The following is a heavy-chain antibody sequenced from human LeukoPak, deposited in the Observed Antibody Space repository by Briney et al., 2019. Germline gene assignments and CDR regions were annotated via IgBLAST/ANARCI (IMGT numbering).Heavy chain of an antibody. CDR2: ISSSGSNI. CDR3: AREFIYSSGYYGAFDI. D-gene: IGHD3-22*01. CDR1: GFTFSVYY. J-gene: IGHJ3*02. Sequence: GGSLRLSCAASGFTFSVYYMSWIRQVPGKGLEWVSYISSSGSNIYNADSVKGRFTISRDNATNSLYLQMNSLRAEDPGVYYCAREFIYSSGYYGAFDIWGQGTVVTVSS. V-gene: IGHV3-11*01.